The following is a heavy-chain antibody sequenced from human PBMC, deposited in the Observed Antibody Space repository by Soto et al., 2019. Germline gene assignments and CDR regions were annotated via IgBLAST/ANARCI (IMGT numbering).Heavy chain of an antibody. V-gene: IGHV4-59*01. D-gene: IGHD5-18*01. J-gene: IGHJ4*02. CDR1: GGSISGYY. Sequence: SETLSLTCTVSGGSISGYYWSWVRQPTGKGLEWIGYMYNTGSTNYNPSFKSRVTIPVDTSKNQFSLKLSSVTAADTAVYYCARDNGYSYGYTLDHWGQGTLVTVSS. CDR2: MYNTGST. CDR3: ARDNGYSYGYTLDH.